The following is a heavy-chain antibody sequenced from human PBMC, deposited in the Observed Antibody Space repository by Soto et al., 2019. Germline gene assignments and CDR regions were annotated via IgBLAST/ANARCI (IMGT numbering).Heavy chain of an antibody. J-gene: IGHJ6*04. CDR1: GFSVRDNY. V-gene: IGHV3-53*01. CDR2: FYAGGTT. Sequence: GGSLRLSCAASGFSVRDNYMNWVRQAPGKGLEWVAIFYAGGTTSYADSVRGRFTISIDKSKNAVYLQMNSLRAEDTDIYYCAKKSPGPRSGWAYAMDVWGKGTTVTVSS. CDR3: AKKSPGPRSGWAYAMDV. D-gene: IGHD1-26*01.